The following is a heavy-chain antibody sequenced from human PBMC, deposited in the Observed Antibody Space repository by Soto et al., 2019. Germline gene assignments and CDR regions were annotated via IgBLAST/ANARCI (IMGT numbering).Heavy chain of an antibody. Sequence: SETLSLTCAVYGGSFSGYYWSWIRQPPGKGLEWIGEINHSGSTNYNPSLKSRVTISVDTSKNQFSLKLSSVTAADTAVYYCARPFSGYCSGGSCYGVDYFDYWGQGTLVTAPQ. J-gene: IGHJ4*02. V-gene: IGHV4-34*01. CDR3: ARPFSGYCSGGSCYGVDYFDY. D-gene: IGHD2-15*01. CDR2: INHSGST. CDR1: GGSFSGYY.